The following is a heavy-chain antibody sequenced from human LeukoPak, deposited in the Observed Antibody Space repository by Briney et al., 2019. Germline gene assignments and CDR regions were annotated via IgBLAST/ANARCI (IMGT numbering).Heavy chain of an antibody. D-gene: IGHD4-23*01. CDR1: GFTFSSYA. CDR3: AKGRFYGGNSGNADAFDI. J-gene: IGHJ3*02. CDR2: ISGSGGST. V-gene: IGHV3-23*01. Sequence: PGGSLRLSCGTSGFTFSSYAMSWVRQAPGKGLEWVSAISGSGGSTYYADSVKGRFTISRDNSKNTLYLQMNSLRAEDTAVYYCAKGRFYGGNSGNADAFDIWGQGTMVTVSS.